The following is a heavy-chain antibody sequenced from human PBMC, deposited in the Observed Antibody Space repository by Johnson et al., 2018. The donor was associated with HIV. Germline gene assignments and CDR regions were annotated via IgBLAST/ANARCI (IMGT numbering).Heavy chain of an antibody. CDR3: AKGDCSCGSCYSFTDGFDI. V-gene: IGHV3-30*04. D-gene: IGHD2-15*01. J-gene: IGHJ3*02. Sequence: QVQLVESGGGVVQPGRSLRLSCAASGFTFSRKAMHWVRQAPGKGLEWVAVISYDGSNKYYADSVKGRFTISRDNSKNTLYLQMNSLRAEDTAVYYCAKGDCSCGSCYSFTDGFDIWGQGTMVTVSS. CDR1: GFTFSRKA. CDR2: ISYDGSNK.